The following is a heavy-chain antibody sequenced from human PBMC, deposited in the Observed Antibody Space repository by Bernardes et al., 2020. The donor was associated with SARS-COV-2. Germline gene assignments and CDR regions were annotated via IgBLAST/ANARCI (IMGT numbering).Heavy chain of an antibody. CDR2: IYYSGNT. V-gene: IGHV4-59*01. D-gene: IGHD3-3*01. J-gene: IGHJ4*02. CDR1: GGSIGSYY. CDR3: ARGVYFDFWSEYPTTFDY. Sequence: ETLSLPCTVSGGSIGSYYWSWIRQPPGKGLEWIGYIYYSGNTNYNPSLKSRVTISVDMSKNQFSLKLSSVTAADTAVYYCARGVYFDFWSEYPTTFDYWGQGTPVTASS.